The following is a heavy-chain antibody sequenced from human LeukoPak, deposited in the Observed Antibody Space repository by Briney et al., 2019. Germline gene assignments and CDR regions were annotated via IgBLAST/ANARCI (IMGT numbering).Heavy chain of an antibody. J-gene: IGHJ4*02. CDR2: ISGSGGST. Sequence: GSLRLSCAASGFTFSSYSMNWVRQAPGKGLEWVSAISGSGGSTYYADSVKGRFTISRDNSKNTLYLQMNSLRAEDTAVYYCAKVSSSWLFDYWGQGTLVTVSS. CDR1: GFTFSSYS. V-gene: IGHV3-23*01. D-gene: IGHD6-13*01. CDR3: AKVSSSWLFDY.